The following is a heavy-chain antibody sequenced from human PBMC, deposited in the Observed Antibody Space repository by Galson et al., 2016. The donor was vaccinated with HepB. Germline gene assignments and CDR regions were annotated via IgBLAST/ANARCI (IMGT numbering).Heavy chain of an antibody. CDR1: GGSISSTNYY. Sequence: SETLSLTCTASGGSISSTNYYWGWIRQPQGKGLEWIGSLYYSGSTYYNPSPKSRVTISVDSSKNQFSLRLTSVTPADTAVYYCTSRPPSYPTSWYYWGQGTLVTISA. D-gene: IGHD2-2*01. CDR3: TSRPPSYPTSWYY. V-gene: IGHV4-39*01. J-gene: IGHJ4*02. CDR2: LYYSGST.